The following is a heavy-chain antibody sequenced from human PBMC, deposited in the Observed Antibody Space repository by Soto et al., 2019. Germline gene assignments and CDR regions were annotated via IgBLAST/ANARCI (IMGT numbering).Heavy chain of an antibody. CDR1: GYTFTSYY. D-gene: IGHD3-3*01. J-gene: IGHJ6*03. Sequence: ASVKVSCKASGYTFTSYYMHWVRQAPGQGLEWMGIINPSGGSTSYAQKFQGRVTMTRDTSTSTVYLELSSLRSEDTALYYFARGDTIFGVDYYYYYMDVWGKGTTVTVSS. CDR2: INPSGGST. V-gene: IGHV1-46*01. CDR3: ARGDTIFGVDYYYYYMDV.